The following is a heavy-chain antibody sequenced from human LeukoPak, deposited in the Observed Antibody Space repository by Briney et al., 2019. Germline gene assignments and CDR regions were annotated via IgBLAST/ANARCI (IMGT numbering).Heavy chain of an antibody. CDR3: ASGPWELDY. CDR1: GGSIGSYD. V-gene: IGHV4-4*08. CDR2: INAGGNS. J-gene: IGHJ4*02. Sequence: SETLPLTCTVSGGSIGSYDWAWIRQPPGKGLEWIGYINAGGNSYYSPSLMSRVTFSVDASKKHLSLKLNSVTAADTAVYYCASGPWELDYWGQGTLVTVSS. D-gene: IGHD1-26*01.